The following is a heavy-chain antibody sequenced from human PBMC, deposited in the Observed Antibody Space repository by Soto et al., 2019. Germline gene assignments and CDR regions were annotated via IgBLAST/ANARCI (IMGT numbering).Heavy chain of an antibody. Sequence: LRLSCAASGFTFSNYGIHWVRQAPGKGLEWIGYIYYGGSTYYNPSLKSRVTISVDTSKNQFSLKLSSVTAADTAVYYCARAKYSSGWIDXWGQGTLVTVSS. CDR1: GFTFSNYGIH. D-gene: IGHD6-19*01. CDR2: IYYGGST. J-gene: IGHJ4*02. V-gene: IGHV4-31*02. CDR3: ARAKYSSGWIDX.